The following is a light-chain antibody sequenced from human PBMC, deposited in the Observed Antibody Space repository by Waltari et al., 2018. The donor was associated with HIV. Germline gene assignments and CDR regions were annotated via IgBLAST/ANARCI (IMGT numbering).Light chain of an antibody. CDR2: EDD. CDR3: QSYDSNTRI. CDR1: SAIIRSNY. V-gene: IGLV6-57*01. J-gene: IGLJ1*01. Sequence: FMLTQPRSVSESPGKTVTISCTRSSAIIRSNYVQWYQQRPGSSPTTVIYEDDQRPSGVPGRFSGSIDRSSNSASLTISGLMTEDEADYSCQSYDSNTRIFGTGTKVTVL.